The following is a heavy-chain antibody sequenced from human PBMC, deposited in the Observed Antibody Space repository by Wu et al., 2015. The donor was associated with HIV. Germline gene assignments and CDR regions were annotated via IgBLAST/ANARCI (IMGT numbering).Heavy chain of an antibody. D-gene: IGHD2-2*01. J-gene: IGHJ6*03. CDR3: ARGNVTNFYYFMDV. CDR2: SSLSFGTA. V-gene: IGHV1-69*12. Sequence: QVQLVQSGAEVKKPGSSVKVSCKASGGTFSSYASTGCDRPLDKGLSGWEGSSLSFGTANYAQKFQGRVTITADESTSTAYMKLSSLRSEDTAIYYCARGNVTNFYYFMDVWGKGTTVTVSS. CDR1: GGTFSSYA.